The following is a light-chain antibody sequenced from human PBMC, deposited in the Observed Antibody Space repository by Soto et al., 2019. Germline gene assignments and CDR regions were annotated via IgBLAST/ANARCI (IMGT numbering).Light chain of an antibody. J-gene: IGKJ1*01. CDR2: GAS. CDR3: QQYNNWWT. V-gene: IGKV3-15*01. Sequence: EIVITQAPATLFVSPGVIATLSCRASQSVSNNLAWYQKKPGQAPRLLIYGASTRATGIPARFSGSGSGTEFTLTISSLQSEDFAFYYCQQYNNWWTFGQGTRVDIK. CDR1: QSVSNN.